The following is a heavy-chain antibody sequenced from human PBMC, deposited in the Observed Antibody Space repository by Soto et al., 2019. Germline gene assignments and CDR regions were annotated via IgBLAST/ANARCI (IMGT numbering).Heavy chain of an antibody. Sequence: SETLSLTCSVSGGSISSGSYYWGWIRQPPGKGLEWIASIYYSGSTYYNPSLKSRVTIFVDTSKNLFSLKLSSVTAADTALYYCARQGYYGSGSYYKFRWFDPWGQGTLVTVSS. J-gene: IGHJ5*02. D-gene: IGHD3-10*01. CDR2: IYYSGST. CDR1: GGSISSGSYY. V-gene: IGHV4-39*01. CDR3: ARQGYYGSGSYYKFRWFDP.